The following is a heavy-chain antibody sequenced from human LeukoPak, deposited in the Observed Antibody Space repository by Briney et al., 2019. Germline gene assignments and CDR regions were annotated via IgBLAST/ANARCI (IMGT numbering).Heavy chain of an antibody. D-gene: IGHD4-17*01. Sequence: PSETLSLTCTVSGGSISSSSYYWGWIRQPPGKGLEWIGEINHSGSTNYNPSLKSRVTISVDTSKNQFSLKLSSVTAADTAVYYCARGHYGDLIFDYWGQGTLVTVSS. CDR3: ARGHYGDLIFDY. CDR1: GGSISSSSYY. J-gene: IGHJ4*02. V-gene: IGHV4-39*07. CDR2: INHSGST.